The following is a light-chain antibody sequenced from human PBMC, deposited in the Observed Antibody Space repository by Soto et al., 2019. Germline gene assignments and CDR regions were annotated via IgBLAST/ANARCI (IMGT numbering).Light chain of an antibody. J-gene: IGKJ2*01. CDR2: GAS. CDR1: QSVDSNY. CDR3: QQYDSTPLYT. Sequence: EIVLTQSPGTLSLSPGEEATLSCRASQSVDSNYLAWYQQKPGQTPRLIIYGASGRADGIPHRFSGSGFGTDFTLTISKVEPEDFAVYYCQQYDSTPLYTFGQGTKLEIK. V-gene: IGKV3-20*01.